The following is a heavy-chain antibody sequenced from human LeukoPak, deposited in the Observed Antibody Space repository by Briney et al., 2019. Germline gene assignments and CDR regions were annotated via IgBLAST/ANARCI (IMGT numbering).Heavy chain of an antibody. CDR3: AKVTDSSGYLPSDY. CDR1: GFTFSRHA. V-gene: IGHV3-33*06. J-gene: IGHJ4*02. CDR2: IWYDGSNK. D-gene: IGHD3-22*01. Sequence: WGSLSPSCAASGFTFSRHAMHWVRQAPGKGLEWVAVIWYDGSNKYYADSVKGRSTISRDNSNNTLYLQLNSLRADDTAVYYCAKVTDSSGYLPSDYWGQGTLVTLSS.